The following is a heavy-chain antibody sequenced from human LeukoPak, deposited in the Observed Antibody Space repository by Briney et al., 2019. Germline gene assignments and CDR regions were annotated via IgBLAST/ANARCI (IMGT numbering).Heavy chain of an antibody. CDR3: AKDILRSPLAIAAPNDY. V-gene: IGHV3-23*01. Sequence: PGGSLRLSCAAXXXXXXXXXMSXXRQXXXXXXXXXXXXXGSGGSTYYADSVKGRFTISRDNSKNTLYLQMNSLRAEDTAVYYCAKDILRSPLAIAAPNDYWGQGTLVTVSS. J-gene: IGHJ4*02. CDR2: XXGSGGST. CDR1: XXXXXXXX. D-gene: IGHD6-13*01.